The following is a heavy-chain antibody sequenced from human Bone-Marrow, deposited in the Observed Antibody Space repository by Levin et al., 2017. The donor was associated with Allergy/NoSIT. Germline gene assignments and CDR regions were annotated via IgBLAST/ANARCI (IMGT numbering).Heavy chain of an antibody. J-gene: IGHJ6*03. Sequence: KPSETLSLTCTVSGGSISNYYWSWIRQPPGKGLEWIGYIYYSGSTNYNHSLKRRVTISVDTSKNQLSLKLSSVTAADTAVYYCARDRAADDNYYYYMDVWGKGTPVTVSS. D-gene: IGHD6-13*01. V-gene: IGHV4-59*01. CDR2: IYYSGST. CDR1: GGSISNYY. CDR3: ARDRAADDNYYYYMDV.